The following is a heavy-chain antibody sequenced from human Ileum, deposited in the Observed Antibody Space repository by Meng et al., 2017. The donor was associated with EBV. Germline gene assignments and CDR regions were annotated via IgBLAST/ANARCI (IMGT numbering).Heavy chain of an antibody. D-gene: IGHD3-10*01. CDR3: ARGNKVSDRGFDY. J-gene: IGHJ4*02. CDR1: GEPFSGYY. V-gene: IGHV4-34*01. CDR2: INHSGST. Sequence: QVQLQQWGAGLFKPSETLAPPCAVYGEPFSGYYWSWIRQPPGKGLEWIGEINHSGSTNYNPSLKSRVTISVDTSKNQFSLKLSSVTAADTAVYYCARGNKVSDRGFDYWGQGTLVTVSS.